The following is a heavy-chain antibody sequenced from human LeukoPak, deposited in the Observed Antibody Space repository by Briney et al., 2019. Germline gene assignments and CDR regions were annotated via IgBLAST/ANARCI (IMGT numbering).Heavy chain of an antibody. CDR1: GFTFSSYG. Sequence: PGRSLRLSCAASGFTFSSYGMSWVRQAPGKGLKWVSDISASGGSTYYADSVKGRFTISRDNSKRTLHLQMNSLRAEDTAIYYCAKASSAGDSSSWNYWGQGILVTVSS. V-gene: IGHV3-23*01. CDR3: AKASSAGDSSSWNY. CDR2: ISASGGST. J-gene: IGHJ4*02. D-gene: IGHD6-13*01.